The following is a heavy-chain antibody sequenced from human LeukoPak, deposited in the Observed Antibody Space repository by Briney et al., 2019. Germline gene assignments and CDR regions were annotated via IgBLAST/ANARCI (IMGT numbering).Heavy chain of an antibody. Sequence: ASVKVSCKASGGTFINYAISWVRQAPGQGLEWMGWISAYNGNTNYAQKLQGRVTMTTDTSTSTAYMELRSLRSDDTAVYYCARDTPPADFWSGYYTSYYYYMDVWGKGTTVAVSS. J-gene: IGHJ6*03. CDR2: ISAYNGNT. CDR3: ARDTPPADFWSGYYTSYYYYMDV. CDR1: GGTFINYA. V-gene: IGHV1-18*01. D-gene: IGHD3-3*01.